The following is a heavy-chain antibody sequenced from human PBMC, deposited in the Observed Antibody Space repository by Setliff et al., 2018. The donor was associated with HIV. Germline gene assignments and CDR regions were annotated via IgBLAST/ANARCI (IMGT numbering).Heavy chain of an antibody. CDR3: ARHAAGPDGPFDY. CDR2: INHSGTI. J-gene: IGHJ4*02. Sequence: SETLSLTCTVSGYPISSGCYWGWIRQPPGKGLEWIGSINHSGTIYYNPSLKSRVTISVDTSKNQFSLKLSSATAADTAVYYCARHAAGPDGPFDYWGQGTLVTVSS. CDR1: GYPISSGCY. V-gene: IGHV4-38-2*02. D-gene: IGHD2-2*01.